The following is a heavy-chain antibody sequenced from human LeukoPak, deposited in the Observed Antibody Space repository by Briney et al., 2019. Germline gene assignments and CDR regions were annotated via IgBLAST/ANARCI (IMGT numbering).Heavy chain of an antibody. Sequence: ASVKISCKASGGTFSSYAISWVRQAPGQGLEWMGRIIPIFGIANYAQKFQGRVTITADKSTSTAYMELSSLRSEDTAVYYCARAGYDSSGYYWDNWFDPWGQGTLVTVSS. V-gene: IGHV1-69*04. D-gene: IGHD3-22*01. J-gene: IGHJ5*02. CDR2: IIPIFGIA. CDR1: GGTFSSYA. CDR3: ARAGYDSSGYYWDNWFDP.